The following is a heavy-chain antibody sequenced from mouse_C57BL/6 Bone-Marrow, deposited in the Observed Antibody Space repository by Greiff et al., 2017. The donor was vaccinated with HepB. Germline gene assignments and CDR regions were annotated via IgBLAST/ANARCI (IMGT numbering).Heavy chain of an antibody. CDR2: IHPNSGST. V-gene: IGHV1-64*01. J-gene: IGHJ2*01. Sequence: QVQLQQPGAELVKPGASVKLSCKASGYTFTSYWMHWVKQRPGQGLEWIGMIHPNSGSTNYNEKFKSNATLTVDKSSSTSYMQLSSLTSEDSAVYYCARPFIPSGDWGQGTTLTVSS. CDR1: GYTFTSYW. D-gene: IGHD1-1*01. CDR3: ARPFIPSGD.